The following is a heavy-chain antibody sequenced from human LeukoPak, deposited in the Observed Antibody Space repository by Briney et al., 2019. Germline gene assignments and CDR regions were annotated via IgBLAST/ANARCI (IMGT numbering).Heavy chain of an antibody. D-gene: IGHD3-3*01. CDR3: ARHPYDFWSGYYSYFDY. CDR2: INHSGST. J-gene: IGHJ4*02. Sequence: SETLSLTCAVYGGSFSGYYWSWIRQPPGKGLEWIGEINHSGSTNYNPSLKSRVTISVDTSKNQFSLKLSSVTAADTAVYYCARHPYDFWSGYYSYFDYWGQGTLVTVSS. V-gene: IGHV4-34*01. CDR1: GGSFSGYY.